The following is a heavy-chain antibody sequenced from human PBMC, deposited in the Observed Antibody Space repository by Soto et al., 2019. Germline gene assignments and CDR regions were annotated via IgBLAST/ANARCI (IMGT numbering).Heavy chain of an antibody. J-gene: IGHJ6*02. D-gene: IGHD3-10*01. V-gene: IGHV3-48*02. CDR2: ISGSSNII. Sequence: PGGSLRLSCAASGFTLSPYSMNWVRQAPGKGLEWISYISGSSNIINYADSVKGRFTISRDNTKYSLYLQMNSLRDEDTAVYCCARGFDLQYGMDVWGQGTTVTVSS. CDR1: GFTLSPYS. CDR3: ARGFDLQYGMDV.